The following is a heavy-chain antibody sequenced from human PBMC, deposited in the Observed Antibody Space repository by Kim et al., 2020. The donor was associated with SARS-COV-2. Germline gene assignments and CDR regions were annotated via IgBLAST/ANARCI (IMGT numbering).Heavy chain of an antibody. D-gene: IGHD1-20*01. V-gene: IGHV3-30-3*02. Sequence: ADSVKGRFTISRDNSKNTLYLQMNSLRAEDTAVYYCAKDLITGTTNAFDIWGQGTMVTVSS. J-gene: IGHJ3*02. CDR3: AKDLITGTTNAFDI.